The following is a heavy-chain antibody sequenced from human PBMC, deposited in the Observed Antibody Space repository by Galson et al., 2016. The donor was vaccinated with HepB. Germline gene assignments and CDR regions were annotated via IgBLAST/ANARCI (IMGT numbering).Heavy chain of an antibody. CDR1: GFIFKDYA. CDR2: ISWNSGSI. J-gene: IGHJ1*01. Sequence: SLRLSCAASGFIFKDYAMHWVRQAPGKGLEWVSSISWNSGSIGYADSVKGRFTISRDNAKNSLYLQMNGLRAEDTAFYYCGQDKASMSVGATNFQHWGQGTLVTVSS. V-gene: IGHV3-9*01. CDR3: GQDKASMSVGATNFQH. D-gene: IGHD1-26*01.